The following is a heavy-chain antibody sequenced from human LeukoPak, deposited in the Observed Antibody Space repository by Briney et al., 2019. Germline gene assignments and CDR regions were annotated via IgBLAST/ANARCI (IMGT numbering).Heavy chain of an antibody. Sequence: SVKVSCKASGGTFSSYAISWVRQAPGQGLEWMGGTIPIFGTANYAQKFQGRVTITADESTSTAYMELSSLRSEDTAVYYCARVSIAAAAHYGMDVWGKGTTVTVSS. V-gene: IGHV1-69*13. CDR2: TIPIFGTA. CDR1: GGTFSSYA. J-gene: IGHJ6*04. D-gene: IGHD6-13*01. CDR3: ARVSIAAAAHYGMDV.